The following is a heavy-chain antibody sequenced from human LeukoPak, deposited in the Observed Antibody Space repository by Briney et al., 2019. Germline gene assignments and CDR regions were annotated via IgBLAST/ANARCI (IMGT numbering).Heavy chain of an antibody. CDR3: AREPSVASFYYYYYMDV. J-gene: IGHJ6*03. Sequence: ASVKVSCKASGYTFTSYGISWVRQAPGQGLEWMAWISTYSGNTNYAQKLQGRVTVTTDTSTRTAYMELRSLRSDDTAVYCCAREPSVASFYYYYYMDVWGKGTTVTVSS. D-gene: IGHD5-12*01. CDR2: ISTYSGNT. CDR1: GYTFTSYG. V-gene: IGHV1-18*01.